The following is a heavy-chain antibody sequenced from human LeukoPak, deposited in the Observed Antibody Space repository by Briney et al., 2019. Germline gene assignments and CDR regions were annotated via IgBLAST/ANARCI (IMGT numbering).Heavy chain of an antibody. Sequence: SETLSLTCAVYGGSFSGYYWSWIRQPPGKGLEWIGEINHSGSTNYNPSLKSRVTISVDTSKNQFSLKLSSVTAADTAVYYCARGGYSGYGIEFDYWGQGTLVTASS. CDR2: INHSGST. V-gene: IGHV4-34*01. J-gene: IGHJ4*02. CDR1: GGSFSGYY. D-gene: IGHD5-12*01. CDR3: ARGGYSGYGIEFDY.